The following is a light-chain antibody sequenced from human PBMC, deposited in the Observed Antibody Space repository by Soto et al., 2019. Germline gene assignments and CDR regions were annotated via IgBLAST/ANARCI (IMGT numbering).Light chain of an antibody. J-gene: IGKJ2*01. V-gene: IGKV3-20*01. CDR2: GGS. CDR1: QSTSSSY. CDR3: QQYGSSPMYT. Sequence: EIVLTQSPGTLSLSPGERATLSCRASQSTSSSYIAWYQQKPGQAPRLLIYGGSSRPTDIPDRFSGSGSGTDFTLAISRLEREDFAVYYCQQYGSSPMYTFGQGIKLEIK.